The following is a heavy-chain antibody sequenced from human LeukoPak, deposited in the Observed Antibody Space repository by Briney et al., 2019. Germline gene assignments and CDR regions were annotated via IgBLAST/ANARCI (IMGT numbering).Heavy chain of an antibody. V-gene: IGHV4-4*02. J-gene: IGHJ2*01. CDR1: GGSISSSNW. CDR3: ARDQIDYGGNSVGWYFDL. Sequence: PSETLSLTCAVSGGSISSSNWWSWVRQPPGKGLEWIGEIYHSGSTNYNPSLKSRVTISVDKSKNQFSLKLSSVTAADTAVYYCARDQIDYGGNSVGWYFDLWGRGTLVTVSS. D-gene: IGHD4-23*01. CDR2: IYHSGST.